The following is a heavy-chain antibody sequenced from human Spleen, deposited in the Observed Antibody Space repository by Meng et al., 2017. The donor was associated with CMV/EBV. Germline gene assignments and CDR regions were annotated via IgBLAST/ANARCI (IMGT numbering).Heavy chain of an antibody. Sequence: GESLKISCAASEFTFSSYAMSWVRLAPGKGLEWVSGVSGGGGSTYYADSVKGRFTISRDNSKNTLYLQMNSLRAEDTAVYYCAKDLTYSGWYSGGYWGQGTLVTVSS. V-gene: IGHV3-23*01. CDR2: VSGGGGST. CDR3: AKDLTYSGWYSGGY. CDR1: EFTFSSYA. D-gene: IGHD6-19*01. J-gene: IGHJ4*02.